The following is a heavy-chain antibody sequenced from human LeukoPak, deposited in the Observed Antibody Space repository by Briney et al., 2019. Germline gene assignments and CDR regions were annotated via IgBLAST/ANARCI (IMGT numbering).Heavy chain of an antibody. Sequence: ASVKVSCKASGYTFTGYYMHWVRQAPGQGLEWMGWINPNSGGTNYAQKFQGRVTMTRDTSTSTVYMELSSLRSEDTAVYYCARENYGGNSGPDYWGQGTLVTVSS. V-gene: IGHV1-2*02. CDR2: INPNSGGT. CDR3: ARENYGGNSGPDY. J-gene: IGHJ4*02. D-gene: IGHD4-17*01. CDR1: GYTFTGYY.